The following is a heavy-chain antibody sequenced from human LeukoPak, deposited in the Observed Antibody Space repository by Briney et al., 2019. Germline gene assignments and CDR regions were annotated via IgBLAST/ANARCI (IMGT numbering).Heavy chain of an antibody. Sequence: GGSLRLSCAASGITFSTYAMNWVRQAPGKGLEWVANINQDGSETYYVDSLNGRFTVSKDNAKQSLYLQMNSLRAEDTAVYYCARSEGKGVVDYWGQGTLVTVSS. CDR3: ARSEGKGVVDY. J-gene: IGHJ4*02. V-gene: IGHV3-7*01. CDR2: INQDGSET. D-gene: IGHD1-14*01. CDR1: GITFSTYA.